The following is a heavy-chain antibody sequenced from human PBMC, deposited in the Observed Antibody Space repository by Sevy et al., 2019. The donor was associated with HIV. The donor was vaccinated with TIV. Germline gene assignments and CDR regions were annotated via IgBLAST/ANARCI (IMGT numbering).Heavy chain of an antibody. V-gene: IGHV4-34*01. CDR2: INHSGNT. CDR3: XXXXXXXXXXXXXSLQFDS. J-gene: IGHJ4*02. Sequence: SETLSLTCAVFGGSFNDYSWTWIRQPPRKGLEWIGEINHSGNTNYNPSLKTRVTISVDRSKNQFSLELRSVTAADTXXXXXXXXXXXXXXXXXXSLQFDSWGQGTLVTVSS. CDR1: GGSFNDYS.